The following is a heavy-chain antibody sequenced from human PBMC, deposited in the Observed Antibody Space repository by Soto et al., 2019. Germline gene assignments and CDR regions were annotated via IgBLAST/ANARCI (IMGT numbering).Heavy chain of an antibody. J-gene: IGHJ4*02. Sequence: SETLSLTCAVYGGSFSGYCWSWIRQPPGKGLEWIGEINHSGRTNYNPSLKSRVTISVDTSKSQFSLKLSSVTAADTAVYYCAGGREYYDFWSGYSHPRYYFNYWGQGTLVTVSS. D-gene: IGHD3-3*01. V-gene: IGHV4-34*01. CDR3: AGGREYYDFWSGYSHPRYYFNY. CDR2: INHSGRT. CDR1: GGSFSGYC.